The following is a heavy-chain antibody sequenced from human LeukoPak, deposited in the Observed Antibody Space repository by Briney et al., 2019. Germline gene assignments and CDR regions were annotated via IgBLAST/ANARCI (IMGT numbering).Heavy chain of an antibody. CDR1: GGSISSSSYY. CDR2: IYTSGST. J-gene: IGHJ5*02. CDR3: ARDHSSGWYGGWFDP. V-gene: IGHV4-61*02. D-gene: IGHD6-19*01. Sequence: KPSETLSLTCTVSGGSISSSSYYWSWTRQPAGKGLEWIGRIYTSGSTNYNPSLKSRVTISVDTSKNQFSLKLSSVTAADTAVYYCARDHSSGWYGGWFDPWGQGTLVTVSS.